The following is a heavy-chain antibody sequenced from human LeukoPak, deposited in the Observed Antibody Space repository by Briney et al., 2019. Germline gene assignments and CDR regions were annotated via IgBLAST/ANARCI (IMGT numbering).Heavy chain of an antibody. CDR2: IYHSGST. V-gene: IGHV4-30-2*01. CDR3: ARGAPWDPPDY. J-gene: IGHJ4*02. D-gene: IGHD1-26*01. CDR1: GGSIGSGGYS. Sequence: PSETLSLTCAVSGGSIGSGGYSWSWIRQPPGKGLEWIGYIYHSGSTYYNPSLKSRVTISVDRSKNQFSLKLSSVTAADTAVYYCARGAPWDPPDYWGQGTLVTVSS.